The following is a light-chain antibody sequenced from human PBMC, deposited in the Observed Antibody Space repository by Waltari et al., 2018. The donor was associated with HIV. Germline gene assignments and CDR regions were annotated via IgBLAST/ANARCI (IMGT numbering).Light chain of an antibody. Sequence: ETVMTQSPATLFVSPGERATLLGRASPSISSGLAWYQQKPGQAPRLLMYDASTRATGIPARFSGSGSGTEFTLTISSLQSEDFAVYYCQQYNNWPPGYTFGQGTKLQIK. CDR3: QQYNNWPPGYT. J-gene: IGKJ2*01. CDR1: PSISSG. CDR2: DAS. V-gene: IGKV3-15*01.